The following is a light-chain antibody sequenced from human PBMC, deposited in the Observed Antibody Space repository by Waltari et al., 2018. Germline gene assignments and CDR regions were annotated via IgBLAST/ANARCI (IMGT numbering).Light chain of an antibody. Sequence: QSLLTQPPSASGTPGQTVTLSCSGTGSNIASYTVHWSQHLPRAAPKLLIYSDNQRPSGVPDRFSGSTFGTSASLAISGLQSEDEADYFCAAWDDSLNGVFFGGGTRLTVL. J-gene: IGLJ2*01. CDR1: GSNIASYT. CDR3: AAWDDSLNGVF. V-gene: IGLV1-44*01. CDR2: SDN.